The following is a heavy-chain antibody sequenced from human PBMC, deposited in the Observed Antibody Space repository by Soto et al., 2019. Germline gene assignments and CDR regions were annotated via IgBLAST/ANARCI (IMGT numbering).Heavy chain of an antibody. CDR1: GYTLTELS. V-gene: IGHV1-24*01. CDR3: ATVATRGHYYYYGMDV. CDR2: FDPEDGET. J-gene: IGHJ6*02. Sequence: EASVKVSCKVSGYTLTELSMHWVRQAPGKGLEWMGGFDPEDGETIYAQKFQGRVTMTEDTSTDTAYMELSSLRSEDTAVYYCATVATRGHYYYYGMDVWGQGTTVTVSS.